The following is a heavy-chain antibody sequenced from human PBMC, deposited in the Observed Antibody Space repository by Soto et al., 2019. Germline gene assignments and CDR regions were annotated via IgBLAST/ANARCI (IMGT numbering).Heavy chain of an antibody. J-gene: IGHJ4*02. V-gene: IGHV3-30-3*01. CDR1: GFTFSSCA. CDR2: ISYDGSNK. CDR3: ARDKRDFRFLEWSYYFDY. Sequence: QVQLVESGGGLVQPGRSLRLSCAASGFTFSSCAMHWVRQAPGKGLEWVALISYDGSNKYYANTVKGRFTISRDNSKNTVYLQMLSLRAEDTAAYYCARDKRDFRFLEWSYYFDYWGQGTLVTVSS. D-gene: IGHD3-3*01.